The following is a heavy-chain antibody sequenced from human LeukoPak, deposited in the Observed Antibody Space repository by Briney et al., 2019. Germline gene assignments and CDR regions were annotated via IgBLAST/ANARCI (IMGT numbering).Heavy chain of an antibody. Sequence: GRSLRLSCAASGFTFSSYAMHWVRQAPGKGLEWVAVISYDGSNKYYADSVKGRFTISRDNSKNTLYLQMSSLRAEDTAVYYCARDGTDTAMVYYFDYWGQGTLVTVSS. J-gene: IGHJ4*02. V-gene: IGHV3-30*04. D-gene: IGHD5-18*01. CDR1: GFTFSSYA. CDR2: ISYDGSNK. CDR3: ARDGTDTAMVYYFDY.